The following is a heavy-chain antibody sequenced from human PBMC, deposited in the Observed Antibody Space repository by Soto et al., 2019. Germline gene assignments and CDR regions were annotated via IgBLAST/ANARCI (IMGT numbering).Heavy chain of an antibody. CDR3: ARSYYSSGSPLYLYAFRARRTTVPGSPGM. CDR1: GFTFSRYS. D-gene: IGHD3-10*01. V-gene: IGHV3-21*01. Sequence: PGGFLRISCAASGFTFSRYSMNWVRQAPGKGLEWVSSISSSSSYIYYADSVKGRFTISRDNAKNSLYLQMNSLRAEDTAVYYCARSYYSSGSPLYLYAFRARRTTVPGSPGM. J-gene: IGHJ6*01. CDR2: ISSSSSYI.